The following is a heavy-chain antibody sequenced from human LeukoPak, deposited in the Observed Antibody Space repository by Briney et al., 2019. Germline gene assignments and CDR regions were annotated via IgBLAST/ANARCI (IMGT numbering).Heavy chain of an antibody. D-gene: IGHD3-3*01. CDR1: GGSFSGYY. V-gene: IGHV4-34*01. Sequence: SETLSLTCAVYGGSFSGYYWSWIRQPPGKGLEWIGEINHSGSTNYNPSLKSRVTISVDTSKNQFSLKLSSVTAADTAVYYCARRYYDFWSGHLNYFDYWGQGTLVTVSS. J-gene: IGHJ4*02. CDR2: INHSGST. CDR3: ARRYYDFWSGHLNYFDY.